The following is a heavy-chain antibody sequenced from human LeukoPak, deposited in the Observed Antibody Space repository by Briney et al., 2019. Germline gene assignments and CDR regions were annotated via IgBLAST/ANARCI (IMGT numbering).Heavy chain of an antibody. CDR2: ISYDGSNK. D-gene: IGHD3-3*01. CDR1: GFTFSSYA. Sequence: PGGSLRLSCAASGFTFSSYAMHWVRQAPGKGLEWVAVISYDGSNKYYADSVKGQFTISRDNSKNTLYLQMNSLRAEDTAVYYCAKDHYDHFPAIDYWGQGTLVTVSS. J-gene: IGHJ4*02. CDR3: AKDHYDHFPAIDY. V-gene: IGHV3-30*04.